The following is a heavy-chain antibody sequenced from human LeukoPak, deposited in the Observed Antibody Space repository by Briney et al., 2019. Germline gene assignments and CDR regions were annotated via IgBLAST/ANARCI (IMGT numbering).Heavy chain of an antibody. CDR3: ARQGVIWFGEFYY. Sequence: SETLSLTCTVSGGSISSSSYYWGWIRQPPGKGLEWIGSIYYSGSTYYNPSLKSRVTISVDMSKNQFSLKLSPVTAADTAVYYCARQGVIWFGEFYYWGQGTQVTVSS. CDR2: IYYSGST. V-gene: IGHV4-39*01. CDR1: GGSISSSSYY. J-gene: IGHJ4*02. D-gene: IGHD3-10*01.